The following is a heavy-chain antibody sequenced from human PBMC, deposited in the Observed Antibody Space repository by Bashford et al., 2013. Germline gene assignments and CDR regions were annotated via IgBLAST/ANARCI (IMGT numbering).Heavy chain of an antibody. CDR2: TKNKHNGYAT. V-gene: IGHV3-72*01. Sequence: RQAPGKGLEWVGRTKNKHNGYATEYAASVKGRFTISRDESSKSVYLQMDSLKTEDTAVYYCVRSASHWGQGTLVTVSS. CDR3: VRSASH. J-gene: IGHJ4*02. D-gene: IGHD3-16*01.